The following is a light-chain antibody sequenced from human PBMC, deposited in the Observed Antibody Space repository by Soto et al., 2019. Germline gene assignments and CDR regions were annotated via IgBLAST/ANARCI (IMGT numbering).Light chain of an antibody. CDR2: GAS. CDR1: QSVSSSY. CDR3: QQYGSSPYT. Sequence: EIVLTQSPGPLSLSPGERATLSCRASQSVSSSYLAWYQQKPGQAPRLLIYGASSRATGIPDRFSGSGSGTDITLTINRLEPEDFAVYYCQQYGSSPYTFGQGTKLEIK. V-gene: IGKV3-20*01. J-gene: IGKJ2*01.